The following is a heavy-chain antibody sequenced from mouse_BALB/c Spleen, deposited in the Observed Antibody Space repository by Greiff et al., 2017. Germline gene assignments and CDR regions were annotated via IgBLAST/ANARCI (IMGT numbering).Heavy chain of an antibody. CDR3: ARDDLLWLRRGVYYAMDY. J-gene: IGHJ4*01. Sequence: VQLQQSGPGLVAPSQSLSITCTVSGFSLTSYGVHWVRQPPGKGLEWLGVIWAGGSTNYNSALMSRLSISKDNSKSQVFLKMNSLQTDDTAMYYCARDDLLWLRRGVYYAMDYWGQGTSVTVSS. D-gene: IGHD2-2*01. V-gene: IGHV2-9*02. CDR1: GFSLTSYG. CDR2: IWAGGST.